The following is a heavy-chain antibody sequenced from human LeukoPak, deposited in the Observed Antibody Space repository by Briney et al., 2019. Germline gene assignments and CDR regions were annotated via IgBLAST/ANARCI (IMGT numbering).Heavy chain of an antibody. CDR3: ARAITMVRGVRRHNWFDP. J-gene: IGHJ5*02. CDR1: GYTFTSYG. V-gene: IGHV1-18*01. Sequence: ASVKVSCKASGYTFTSYGISWVRQAPGQGLEWMGWISAYNGNTNYAQKLQGRVTMTTDTSTSTAYMELSSLRSEDTAVYYCARAITMVRGVRRHNWFDPWGQGTLVTVSS. CDR2: ISAYNGNT. D-gene: IGHD3-10*01.